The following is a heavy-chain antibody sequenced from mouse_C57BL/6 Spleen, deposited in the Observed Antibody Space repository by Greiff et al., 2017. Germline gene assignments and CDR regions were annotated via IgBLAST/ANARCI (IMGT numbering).Heavy chain of an antibody. D-gene: IGHD1-1*01. Sequence: EVMLVESGGGLVKPGGSLKLSCAASGFTFSSYAMSWVRQTPEKRLEWVATISDGGSYTYYPDNVKGRFTISRDNAKNNLYLQMSHLKSEDTAMYYCARKALYYGSSSIDVWGTGTTVTVSS. J-gene: IGHJ1*03. CDR3: ARKALYYGSSSIDV. CDR1: GFTFSSYA. CDR2: ISDGGSYT. V-gene: IGHV5-4*03.